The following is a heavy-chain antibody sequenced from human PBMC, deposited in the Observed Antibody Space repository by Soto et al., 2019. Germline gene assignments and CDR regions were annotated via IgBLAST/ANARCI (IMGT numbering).Heavy chain of an antibody. V-gene: IGHV3-7*03. J-gene: IGHJ3*02. Sequence: EVQLVESGGGLVQPGGSLRLSCAASGFTFSSYWMSWVRQAPGKGLEWVANIKQDGSEKYYVDSVKGRFTISRDNAKNSLYLQMNSLRAEDTAVYYCARTLEMATISAFDIWGQGTMVTVSS. D-gene: IGHD5-12*01. CDR3: ARTLEMATISAFDI. CDR1: GFTFSSYW. CDR2: IKQDGSEK.